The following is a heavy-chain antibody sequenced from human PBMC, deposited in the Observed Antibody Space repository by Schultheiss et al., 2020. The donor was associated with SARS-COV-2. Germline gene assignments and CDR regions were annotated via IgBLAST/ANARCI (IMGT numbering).Heavy chain of an antibody. D-gene: IGHD6-19*01. CDR2: INPNSGGT. CDR3: ARDWGVVAVAGPFDY. Sequence: ASVKVSCKASGYTFTSYYMHWVRQAPGQGLEWMGRINPNSGGTNYAQKFQGRVTMTRDTSASTVYMELSRLRSDDTAVYYCARDWGVVAVAGPFDYWGQGTLVTVSS. CDR1: GYTFTSYY. J-gene: IGHJ4*02. V-gene: IGHV1-2*06.